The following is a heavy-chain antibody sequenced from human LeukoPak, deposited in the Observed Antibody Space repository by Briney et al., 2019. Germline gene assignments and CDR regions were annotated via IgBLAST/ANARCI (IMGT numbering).Heavy chain of an antibody. V-gene: IGHV3-23*01. CDR1: GFTFSSYA. CDR3: AKSLGVGGYTRYKGFDQ. Sequence: SGGSLRLSCAASGFTFSSYAMNWVRQAPGKGLEWVSSMSGSGGSTYYADFVKGRFTISRDNSKNTLHLQMNSLRAEDTAVYYCAKSLGVGGYTRYKGFDQWGQGTLVTVSS. D-gene: IGHD5-24*01. CDR2: MSGSGGST. J-gene: IGHJ4*02.